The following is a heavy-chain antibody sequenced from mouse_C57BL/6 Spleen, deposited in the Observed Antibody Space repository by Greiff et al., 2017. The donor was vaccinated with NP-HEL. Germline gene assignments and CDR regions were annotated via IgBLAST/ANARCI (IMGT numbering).Heavy chain of an antibody. Sequence: DVKLVESGGGLVQPGGSLKLSCAASGFTFSDYGMAWVRQAPRKGPEWVAFISNLAYSIYYADTVTGRFTISRENAKNTLYLEMSSLRSEDTAMYYCAIHYYGSSLYAMDYWGQGTSVTVSS. J-gene: IGHJ4*01. V-gene: IGHV5-15*01. D-gene: IGHD1-1*01. CDR2: ISNLAYSI. CDR3: AIHYYGSSLYAMDY. CDR1: GFTFSDYG.